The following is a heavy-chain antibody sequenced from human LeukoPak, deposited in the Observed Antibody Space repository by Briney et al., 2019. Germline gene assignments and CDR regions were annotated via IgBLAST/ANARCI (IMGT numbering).Heavy chain of an antibody. D-gene: IGHD1-26*01. Sequence: SETLSLTCAVYGGSFNNYYWSWIRQPPGKGLEWIGEINHSGSTNYNPSLKSRVTISVDTSKNQFSLKLSSVTAADTAVYYCARKLRRGRNFDYWGQGTLVTVSS. CDR3: ARKLRRGRNFDY. J-gene: IGHJ4*02. CDR1: GGSFNNYY. CDR2: INHSGST. V-gene: IGHV4-34*01.